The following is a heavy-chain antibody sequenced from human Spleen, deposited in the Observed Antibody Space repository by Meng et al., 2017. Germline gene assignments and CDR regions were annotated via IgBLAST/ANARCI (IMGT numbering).Heavy chain of an antibody. CDR2: ISDRGSPI. J-gene: IGHJ4*02. V-gene: IGHV3-11*01. Sequence: VHLVESGGGLVKPGGSLRLSCAASGFTFSDYYMSWMRQAPGKGLELVSHISDRGSPIYYADSVKGRFTISRDNAKNSLYLQMDSLRAEDTAVYYCVRDDYGDFWGQGTLVTAPQ. CDR1: GFTFSDYY. CDR3: VRDDYGDF.